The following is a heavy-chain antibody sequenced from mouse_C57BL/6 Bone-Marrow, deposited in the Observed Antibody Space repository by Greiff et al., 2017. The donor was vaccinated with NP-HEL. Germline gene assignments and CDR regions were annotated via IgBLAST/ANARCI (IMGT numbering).Heavy chain of an antibody. Sequence: EVKLMESGGGLVQSGRSLRLSCATSGFTFSDFYMEWVRQAPGKGLEWIAASRNKANDYTTEYSASVKGRFIVSRDTSQSILYLQMNALRAEDTAIYYCARDTPSYYSNYGWYFDVWGTGTTVTVSS. CDR1: GFTFSDFY. J-gene: IGHJ1*03. V-gene: IGHV7-1*01. CDR3: ARDTPSYYSNYGWYFDV. D-gene: IGHD2-5*01. CDR2: SRNKANDYTT.